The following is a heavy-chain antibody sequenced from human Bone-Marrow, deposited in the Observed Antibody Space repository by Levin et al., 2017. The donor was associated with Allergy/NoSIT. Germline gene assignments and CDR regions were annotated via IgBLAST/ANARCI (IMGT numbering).Heavy chain of an antibody. CDR3: ARGLELQEGHQFYYFIDV. CDR1: GASFDDFY. Sequence: SETLSLTCAVYGASFDDFYWSFVRQSPGKGLDWIGEISHSGAANYNPSLKGRATMSVDTSKKQFSLTLSSVTAADTAVYYCARGLELQEGHQFYYFIDVWGEGTTVIVS. J-gene: IGHJ6*03. V-gene: IGHV4-34*01. D-gene: IGHD4-23*01. CDR2: ISHSGAA.